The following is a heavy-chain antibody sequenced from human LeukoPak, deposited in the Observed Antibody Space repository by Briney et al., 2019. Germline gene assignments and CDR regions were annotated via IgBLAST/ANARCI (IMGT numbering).Heavy chain of an antibody. D-gene: IGHD6-19*01. CDR1: GYTFTSYD. J-gene: IGHJ3*02. CDR2: MNPNSGNT. Sequence: SVKVSCKASGYTFTSYDINWVRQATGQGLEWMGWMNPNSGNTGYAQKFQGRVTITRNTSISTAYMELSSLRSVDTAVYYCARGTSYSSGWADAFDIWGQGTMVTVSS. V-gene: IGHV1-8*03. CDR3: ARGTSYSSGWADAFDI.